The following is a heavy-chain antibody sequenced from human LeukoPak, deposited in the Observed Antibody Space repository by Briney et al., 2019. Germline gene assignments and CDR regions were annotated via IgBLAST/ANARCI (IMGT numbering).Heavy chain of an antibody. CDR1: GFTFSSYG. D-gene: IGHD3-10*01. CDR3: AKDANYYGSGSYYIH. CDR2: ISYDGSNK. J-gene: IGHJ4*02. V-gene: IGHV3-30*18. Sequence: GGSLRLSCAASGFTFSSYGMHWVRQAPGKGLEWVAVISYDGSNKYYADSVKGRFTISRDNSKNTLYLQMNSLRAEDTAVYYCAKDANYYGSGSYYIHWGQGTLVTVSS.